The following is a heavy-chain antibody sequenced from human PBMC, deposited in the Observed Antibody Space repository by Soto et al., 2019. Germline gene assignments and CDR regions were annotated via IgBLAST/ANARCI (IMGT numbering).Heavy chain of an antibody. CDR3: ARRRAAAGTLTFDY. CDR2: ISSGSSYI. CDR1: GFIFTGYN. J-gene: IGHJ4*01. D-gene: IGHD6-13*01. Sequence: EVQLVESGGGLVKPGGSLRLSCAASGFIFTGYNMNWVRQAPGKGLEWVSSISSGSSYIYYADSVKGRFTISRDNAKNSLYLQMNTLRAEDTALYYCARRRAAAGTLTFDYWGHGTRVTVSS. V-gene: IGHV3-21*01.